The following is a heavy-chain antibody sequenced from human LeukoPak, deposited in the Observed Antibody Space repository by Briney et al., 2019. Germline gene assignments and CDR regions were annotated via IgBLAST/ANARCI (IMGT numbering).Heavy chain of an antibody. J-gene: IGHJ6*02. CDR3: ARDILGAGYYYGMDV. CDR2: ISSSSSYI. Sequence: PGGSLRLSCAASGFTFSSYSMNWVRQAPGKGLEWVSSISSSSSYIYYADSVKGRFTISRDNAKNSLYLQMNSLRAEDTAVYYCARDILGAGYYYGMDVWGQGTTVTVSS. CDR1: GFTFSSYS. D-gene: IGHD3-16*01. V-gene: IGHV3-21*01.